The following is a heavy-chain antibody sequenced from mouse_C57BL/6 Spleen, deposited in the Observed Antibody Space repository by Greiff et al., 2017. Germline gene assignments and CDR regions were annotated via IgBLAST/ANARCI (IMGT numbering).Heavy chain of an antibody. D-gene: IGHD3-2*02. J-gene: IGHJ3*01. CDR1: GYTFTSYW. CDR2: IDPSDSYT. V-gene: IGHV1-50*01. Sequence: QVQLKQPGAELVKPGASVKLSCKASGYTFTSYWMQWVKQRPGQGLEWIGEIDPSDSYTNYNQKFKGKATLTVDTSSSTAYMQLSSLTSEDSAVYYCARRGTATAQATGFAYWGQGTLVTVSA. CDR3: ARRGTATAQATGFAY.